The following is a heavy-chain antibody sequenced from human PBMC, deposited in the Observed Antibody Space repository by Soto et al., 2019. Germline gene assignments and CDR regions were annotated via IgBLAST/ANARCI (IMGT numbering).Heavy chain of an antibody. CDR1: GFTFSSYG. CDR2: ISYDGSNK. CDR3: ASPGAYCGGDCSPGYFQH. D-gene: IGHD2-21*02. J-gene: IGHJ1*01. Sequence: QVQLVESGGGVVQPGRSLRLSCAASGFTFSSYGMHWVRQAPGKGLEWVAVISYDGSNKYYADSVKGRFTISRDNSKNTLYLQMNSLRAEDTAVYYCASPGAYCGGDCSPGYFQHWGQGTLVTVSS. V-gene: IGHV3-30*03.